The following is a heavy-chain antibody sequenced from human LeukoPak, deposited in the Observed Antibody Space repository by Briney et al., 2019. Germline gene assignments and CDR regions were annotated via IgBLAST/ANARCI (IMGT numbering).Heavy chain of an antibody. CDR2: MNPNSGNT. CDR3: ARSTLIYYYDSNLGEGPWFDP. CDR1: GYTFTNYD. Sequence: ASVKVSCKTSGYTFTNYDINWVRQAPGQGLEWMGWMNPNSGNTGYAQKFQGRVTMARNTSISTAYMELSSLRSEDTAVYYCARSTLIYYYDSNLGEGPWFDPWGQGTLVTVSS. D-gene: IGHD3-22*01. J-gene: IGHJ5*02. V-gene: IGHV1-8*02.